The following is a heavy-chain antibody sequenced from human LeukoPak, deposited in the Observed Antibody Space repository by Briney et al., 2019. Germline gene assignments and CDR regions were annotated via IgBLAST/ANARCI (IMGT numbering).Heavy chain of an antibody. CDR2: IWYDGSNE. D-gene: IGHD2-15*01. J-gene: IGHJ4*02. CDR3: ARAYCSGGSCYFDY. Sequence: GGSLRLSCAASGFTFRNHGMHWVRQAPGKGLEWAAVIWYDGSNEYYADSVKGRFTISRDNSKNTLYLQMNSLRAEDTAVYYCARAYCSGGSCYFDYWGQGALVTVSS. V-gene: IGHV3-33*01. CDR1: GFTFRNHG.